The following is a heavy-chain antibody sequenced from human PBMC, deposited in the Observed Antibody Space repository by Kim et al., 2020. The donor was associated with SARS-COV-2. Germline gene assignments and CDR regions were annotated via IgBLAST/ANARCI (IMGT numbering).Heavy chain of an antibody. D-gene: IGHD3-16*01. CDR3: ARGSVPRWGREDWFDP. CDR1: GGSFSGYY. V-gene: IGHV4-34*01. Sequence: SETLSLTCAVYGGSFSGYYWSWIRQPPGKGLEWIGEINHSGSTNYNPSLKSRVTISVDTSKNQFSLKLSSVTAADTAVYYCARGSVPRWGREDWFDPWGQGTLVTVSS. CDR2: INHSGST. J-gene: IGHJ5*02.